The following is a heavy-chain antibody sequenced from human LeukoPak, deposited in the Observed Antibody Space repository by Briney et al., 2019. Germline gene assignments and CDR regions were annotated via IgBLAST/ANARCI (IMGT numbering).Heavy chain of an antibody. D-gene: IGHD2-21*01. CDR3: AKAPVTSCRGAYCYPFDS. V-gene: IGHV3-30*02. CDR1: GFIFSSYG. J-gene: IGHJ4*02. CDR2: IRYDGSNK. Sequence: PGGSLRLSCAASGFIFSSYGMHWVRQAPGKGLEWVAFIRYDGSNKYYADSVKGRFTISRDNSKNTLYLQMNSLRAEDAAVYFCAKAPVTSCRGAYCYPFDSWGQGTLVTVSS.